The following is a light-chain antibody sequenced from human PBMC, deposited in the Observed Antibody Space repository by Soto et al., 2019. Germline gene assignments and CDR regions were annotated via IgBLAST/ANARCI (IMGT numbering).Light chain of an antibody. V-gene: IGLV2-8*01. CDR3: SSYAGGNNLV. CDR1: SSDVGGYNY. Sequence: QSALTQPPSASGSLGQSVTISCTGTSSDVGGYNYVSWFQQHPGKAPRLLAYEVTKRPSGVPDRFFGSKSGNTASLTVSGLQAEDEADYYCSSYAGGNNLVFGGGTKVTV. CDR2: EVT. J-gene: IGLJ3*02.